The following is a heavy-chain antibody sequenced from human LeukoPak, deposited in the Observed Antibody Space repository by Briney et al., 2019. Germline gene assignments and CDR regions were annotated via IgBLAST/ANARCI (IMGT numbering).Heavy chain of an antibody. CDR1: GFTFSSYE. J-gene: IGHJ2*01. V-gene: IGHV3-48*03. Sequence: GGSLRLSCAASGFTFSSYEMNWVRQAPGKGLERVSYISSSGSSIYYADSVKGRFTISRDNAKNSLYLQMNSLRAEDTAVYYCAGVRYFDLWGRGALVTVSS. CDR2: ISSSGSSI. CDR3: AGVRYFDL.